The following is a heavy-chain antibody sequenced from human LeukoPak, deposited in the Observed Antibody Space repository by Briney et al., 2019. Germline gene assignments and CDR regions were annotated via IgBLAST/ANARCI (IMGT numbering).Heavy chain of an antibody. CDR2: INPSGGST. V-gene: IGHV1-46*01. Sequence: ASVKVSCKASGYTFTSYYMHWVRQAPGQGLEWMGIINPSGGSTSYAQKFQGRVTMTRDTSINTVYMELTSLRSDDTAVYFCASKGDGYCRGTICQGAFDFWGQGTMVTVSS. CDR3: ASKGDGYCRGTICQGAFDF. J-gene: IGHJ3*01. CDR1: GYTFTSYY. D-gene: IGHD2-2*01.